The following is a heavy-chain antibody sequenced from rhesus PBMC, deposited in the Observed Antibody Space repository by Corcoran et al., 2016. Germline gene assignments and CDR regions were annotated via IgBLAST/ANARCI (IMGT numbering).Heavy chain of an antibody. D-gene: IGHD5-12*01. CDR3: ARCSYSYSSRYFYL. CDR2: MNTYTGNP. V-gene: IGHV7-193*01. Sequence: QVQLVQSGPEVKQPGASVTVSCKASGYSFTTYGMNWVRQAPGQGLEWMAWMNTYTGNPTYAQGFTERFVFSMDPSVSTVYLQFSSLEAEDTSVYYCARCSYSYSSRYFYLWGPGTPITISS. CDR1: GYSFTTYG. J-gene: IGHJ2*01.